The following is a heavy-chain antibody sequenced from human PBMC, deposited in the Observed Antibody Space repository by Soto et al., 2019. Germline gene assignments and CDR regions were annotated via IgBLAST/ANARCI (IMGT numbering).Heavy chain of an antibody. V-gene: IGHV1-18*01. J-gene: IGHJ4*01. CDR3: ARGDYAY. CDR2: ISTYNGNT. CDR1: GYTFTNFD. Sequence: QVLLVQSGAEVKKPGASVQVSCETSGYTFTNFDITWVRQAPGQGLEWMGWISTYNGNTTYAQRLQGRVTMTTHTSTTTAYMELKSLRSDDTAVYYCARGDYAYWGPVTLVTVSS. D-gene: IGHD4-17*01.